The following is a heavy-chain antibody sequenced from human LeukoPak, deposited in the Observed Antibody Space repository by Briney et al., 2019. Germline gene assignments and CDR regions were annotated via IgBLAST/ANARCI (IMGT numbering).Heavy chain of an antibody. CDR1: GFTFDDYA. V-gene: IGHV3-9*01. J-gene: IGHJ4*02. CDR2: ISWNGGTI. Sequence: GGSLRLSCAASGFTFDDYAMHWVRQAPGKGLEWVSGISWNGGTIGYVDSAKGRLTISRDNVKNSLYLQMNSLRAEDTALYYCAKDYDSSGYTSFDYWGQGTLVTVSS. D-gene: IGHD3-22*01. CDR3: AKDYDSSGYTSFDY.